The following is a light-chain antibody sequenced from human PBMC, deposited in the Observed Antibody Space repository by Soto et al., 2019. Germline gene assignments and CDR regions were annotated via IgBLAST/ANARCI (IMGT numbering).Light chain of an antibody. CDR2: WDS. V-gene: IGLV1-47*01. CDR1: SSNIGSNS. Sequence: QAVVTQPPSASGTPGQRVTISCSGSSSNIGSNSVYWYQQLPGTAPKLLIYWDSQRPSGVPDRFSGSKSGASASLAISGLRSEDEADYYCAAWDDILSGRVFGGGTKVTVL. J-gene: IGLJ3*02. CDR3: AAWDDILSGRV.